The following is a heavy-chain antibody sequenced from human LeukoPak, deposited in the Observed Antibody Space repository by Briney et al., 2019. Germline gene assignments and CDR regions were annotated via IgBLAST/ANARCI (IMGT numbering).Heavy chain of an antibody. V-gene: IGHV3-74*01. CDR1: GFTFSSYW. J-gene: IGHJ4*02. D-gene: IGHD3-22*01. CDR3: ARISYESRGYYDY. CDR2: ISSDGSST. Sequence: GGSLRLSCAASGFTFSSYWMHWVRQAPGEGLVWVSRISSDGSSTTFADSVKGRFTISRDNAKNTLYLQMNGLRAEDTAVYYCARISYESRGYYDYWGQGTLVTVSS.